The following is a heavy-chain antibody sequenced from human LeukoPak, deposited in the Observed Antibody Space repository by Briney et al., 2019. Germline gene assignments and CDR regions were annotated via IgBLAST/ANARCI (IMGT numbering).Heavy chain of an antibody. D-gene: IGHD2-21*02. V-gene: IGHV3-21*01. J-gene: IGHJ4*02. CDR1: GFTFSSYS. Sequence: GGSLRLSCAASGFTFSSYSMNWVRQAPGKGLEWVSSISSSSSYIYYADSVKGRFTISGDNAKNSLYLQMNSLRAEDAAVYYCARLWVTGLDYWGQGTLVTVSS. CDR3: ARLWVTGLDY. CDR2: ISSSSSYI.